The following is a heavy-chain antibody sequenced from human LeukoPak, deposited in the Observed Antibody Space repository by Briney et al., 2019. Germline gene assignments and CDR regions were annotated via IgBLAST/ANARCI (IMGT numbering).Heavy chain of an antibody. CDR2: IYYSGST. CDR1: GGSISSSSYY. V-gene: IGHV4-39*01. J-gene: IGHJ4*02. Sequence: PSETLSLTCTVSGGSISSSSYYWGWIRQPPGKGLEWIGSIYYSGSTYYNPSLKSRVTISVDTSKNQFSLKLSSVTAADTAVYYCARHGGARGNWNYVFDYWGQGTLVTVSS. CDR3: ARHGGARGNWNYVFDY. D-gene: IGHD1-7*01.